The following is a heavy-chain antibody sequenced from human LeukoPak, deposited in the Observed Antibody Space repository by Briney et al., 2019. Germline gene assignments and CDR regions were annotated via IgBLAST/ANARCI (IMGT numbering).Heavy chain of an antibody. Sequence: NPGGSLRLSCAASGFTFSAYWMHWVRQAPGKGPVWLSRINTGGNDITYADSVKGRFTISRDNAKNTLYLQMNSLTVEDTAVYFCTRSLVVGGTRPNDYWGQGTLVTVAS. CDR1: GFTFSAYW. D-gene: IGHD2-15*01. J-gene: IGHJ4*02. V-gene: IGHV3-74*03. CDR2: INTGGNDI. CDR3: TRSLVVGGTRPNDY.